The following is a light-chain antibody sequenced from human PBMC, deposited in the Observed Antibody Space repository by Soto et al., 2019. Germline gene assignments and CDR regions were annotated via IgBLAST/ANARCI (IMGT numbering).Light chain of an antibody. CDR2: GAS. V-gene: IGKV3-20*01. CDR3: QQFASSPGFT. J-gene: IGKJ3*01. CDR1: QTINNRY. Sequence: EIVLTQSPGTLSLSPGERATLSCRASQTINNRYLAWYQQKPGQAPRLLIYGASSRATGIPDRFSGSGSGTDFSLTISRLEPEDFAVYYCQQFASSPGFTVGPGTKVDMK.